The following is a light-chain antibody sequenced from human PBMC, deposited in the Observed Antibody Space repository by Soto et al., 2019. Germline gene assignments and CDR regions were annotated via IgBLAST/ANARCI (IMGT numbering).Light chain of an antibody. J-gene: IGKJ1*01. Sequence: EIVMTQSPASLSVSPRETATLSCRASQSISRYLAWYRHKPGQAPRLLIHGASTRATGVPARFSGSGSGTEFTLTISSLQSEDSAIYYCHQYNDWPWTFGQGTKVEIK. V-gene: IGKV3-15*01. CDR3: HQYNDWPWT. CDR2: GAS. CDR1: QSISRY.